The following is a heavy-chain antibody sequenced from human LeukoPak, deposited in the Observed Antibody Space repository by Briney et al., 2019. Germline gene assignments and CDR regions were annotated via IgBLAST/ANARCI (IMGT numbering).Heavy chain of an antibody. CDR2: IYSGGST. D-gene: IGHD1-26*01. Sequence: QTGGSLRLSCAASGFTVSSNYMSWVRQAPGKGLEWVSVIYSGGSTYYADSVKGRFTISRDNSKNTLYLQMNSLRAEDTAVYYCARDNLWEPLLGGGGFDYWGQGTLVTVSS. V-gene: IGHV3-53*01. CDR1: GFTVSSNY. J-gene: IGHJ4*02. CDR3: ARDNLWEPLLGGGGFDY.